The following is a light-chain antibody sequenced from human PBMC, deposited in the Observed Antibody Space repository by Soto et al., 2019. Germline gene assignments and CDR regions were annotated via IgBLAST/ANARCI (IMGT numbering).Light chain of an antibody. V-gene: IGKV3-20*01. J-gene: IGKJ1*01. CDR1: QSFPNYS. Sequence: EVVLTQSPGTVSLSPGETATLSCRASQSFPNYSLAWYQHKPGQAPRVLIYAASSRATGIPDRFSGSGSGTDFTLSISRLEPEDVAVYYCQQYGSSVTWTFGQGTKVEI. CDR3: QQYGSSVTWT. CDR2: AAS.